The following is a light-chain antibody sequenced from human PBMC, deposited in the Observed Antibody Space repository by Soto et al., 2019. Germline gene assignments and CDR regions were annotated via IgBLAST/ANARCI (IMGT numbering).Light chain of an antibody. J-gene: IGLJ2*01. V-gene: IGLV2-14*01. Sequence: QAVVTQPASVSGSPGQSITISCTGTSSDVGGYDYVSWYQQYPDKAPKLMIFEVSNRPSGVSNRFSGSKSGNTASLTISGLQTEDEADYYCSAYAGSSVLFGRGTKLTVL. CDR1: SSDVGGYDY. CDR2: EVS. CDR3: SAYAGSSVL.